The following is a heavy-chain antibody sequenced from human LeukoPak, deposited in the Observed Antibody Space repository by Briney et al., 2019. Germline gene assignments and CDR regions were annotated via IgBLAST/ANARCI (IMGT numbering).Heavy chain of an antibody. V-gene: IGHV4-30-4*01. D-gene: IGHD3-10*01. J-gene: IGHJ6*02. CDR1: GGSISSGDYY. Sequence: PSQTLSLTCTVSGGSISSGDYYWSWIRQPPGKGLEWIGYIYYSGSTYCNPSLKSRVTISVDTSKNQFSLKLSSVTAADTAVYYCARDAPLYYGSGSYSPTYGMDVWGQGTTVTVSS. CDR2: IYYSGST. CDR3: ARDAPLYYGSGSYSPTYGMDV.